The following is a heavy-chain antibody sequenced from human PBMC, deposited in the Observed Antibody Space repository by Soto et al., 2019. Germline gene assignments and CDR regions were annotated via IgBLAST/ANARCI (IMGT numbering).Heavy chain of an antibody. CDR3: ASGGSSLNFDS. CDR1: GFTFRGYW. Sequence: GGSLRLSCAASGFTFRGYWVQWVSQAPGKGLVWVSWINSDGSSTSYADSVKGRFTISRDNAKNTLYLQMSSLRAEDTAVYYCASGGSSLNFDSWGQGTLVTVSS. CDR2: INSDGSST. J-gene: IGHJ4*02. V-gene: IGHV3-74*01. D-gene: IGHD6-6*01.